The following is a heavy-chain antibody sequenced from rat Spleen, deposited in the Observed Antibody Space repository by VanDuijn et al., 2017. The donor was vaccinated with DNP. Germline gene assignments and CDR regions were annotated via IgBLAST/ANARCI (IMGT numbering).Heavy chain of an antibody. CDR2: ITTSGGAT. V-gene: IGHV5-27*01. CDR1: GFTFTNYD. D-gene: IGHD1-2*01. Sequence: EVQLVESGGGLVLPGRSLKLSCAASGFTFTNYDMVWVRQAPTKGLEWVATITTSGGATYYRDSVKGRFTVSRNNAESTLYLQMDSLRSDDTATYYCATAIGDYWGQGVMVTVSS. CDR3: ATAIGDY. J-gene: IGHJ2*01.